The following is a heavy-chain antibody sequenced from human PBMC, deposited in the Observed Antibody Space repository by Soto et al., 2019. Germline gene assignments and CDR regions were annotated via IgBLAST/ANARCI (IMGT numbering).Heavy chain of an antibody. CDR2: IWYDGSNK. V-gene: IGHV3-33*01. Sequence: GGSLRLSCAASGFTFSSYGMHWVRQAPGKGLEWVAVIWYDGSNKYYADSVKGRFTISRDNSKNTLYLQMNSLRAEDTAVYYCARARGRCGGGCYSGYFDYWGQGTLVTVSS. CDR1: GFTFSSYG. D-gene: IGHD2-21*02. J-gene: IGHJ4*02. CDR3: ARARGRCGGGCYSGYFDY.